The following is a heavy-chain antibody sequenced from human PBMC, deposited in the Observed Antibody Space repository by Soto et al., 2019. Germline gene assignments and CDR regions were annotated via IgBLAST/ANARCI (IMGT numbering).Heavy chain of an antibody. V-gene: IGHV1-46*01. Sequence: GASVKVSCKVSGYTFSRYYMHWVRQAPGQGLEWLAIINPSNGDTSYAQKFQGRVTMTRDTSTSTVYLELSSLRSEDTAMYYCARDLTREGDYYDRSGYYFDHWGQGTPVTVSS. D-gene: IGHD3-22*01. CDR3: ARDLTREGDYYDRSGYYFDH. CDR1: GYTFSRYY. CDR2: INPSNGDT. J-gene: IGHJ4*02.